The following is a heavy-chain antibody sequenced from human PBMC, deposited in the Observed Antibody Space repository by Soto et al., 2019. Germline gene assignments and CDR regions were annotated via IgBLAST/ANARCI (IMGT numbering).Heavy chain of an antibody. CDR3: ATSFRYFDN. CDR2: ISGTASRT. D-gene: IGHD3-9*01. Sequence: PGGSLRLSCAGSGFTPTTTPLSWVRQAPGKGLEWLTSISGTASRTYYVDSVKGRFFISRDNSKNTVTLQMNNLTVDDTAVYYCATSFRYFDNWGQGTRVTVSS. CDR1: GFTPTTTP. V-gene: IGHV3-23*01. J-gene: IGHJ4*02.